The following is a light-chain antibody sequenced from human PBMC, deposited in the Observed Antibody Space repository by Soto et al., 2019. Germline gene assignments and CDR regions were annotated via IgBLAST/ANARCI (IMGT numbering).Light chain of an antibody. Sequence: QSVRTQPPSESGAPGQRVTISCTGSSSNIGAGYDVHWYQQLPGTAPKLLIYGNSNRPSGVPDRFSGSKSGTSASLAITGLQAEDESDYYCSSYTSSSLYVFGTGTKVTFL. CDR1: SSNIGAGYD. V-gene: IGLV1-40*01. J-gene: IGLJ1*01. CDR3: SSYTSSSLYV. CDR2: GNS.